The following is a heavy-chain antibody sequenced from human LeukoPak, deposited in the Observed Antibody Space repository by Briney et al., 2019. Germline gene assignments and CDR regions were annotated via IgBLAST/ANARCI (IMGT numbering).Heavy chain of an antibody. Sequence: PSETLSLTCTVSGGSISSYYWSWIRQPPGKGLEWIGYIYYSGSTNYNPSLKSRVTISVDTSKNQFSLKLSSVTAADTAVYHCARNVYGSGSISFDPWGQGTLVTVSS. CDR3: ARNVYGSGSISFDP. V-gene: IGHV4-59*01. CDR2: IYYSGST. CDR1: GGSISSYY. J-gene: IGHJ5*02. D-gene: IGHD3-10*01.